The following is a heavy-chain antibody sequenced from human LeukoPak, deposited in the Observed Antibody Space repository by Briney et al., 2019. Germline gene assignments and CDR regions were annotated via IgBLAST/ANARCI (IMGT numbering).Heavy chain of an antibody. Sequence: PSDTLSLPCTVSGRPMNIRSYHGPRIRQPPAEGLESYGYICYNRSPHYHPSLKSRVTISVHTPNNQYSQQLGAVSAADTAVYYCVRHLRDYYGSGPLDYWGQGTRVSLSS. CDR2: ICYNRSP. V-gene: IGHV4-39*01. D-gene: IGHD3-10*01. CDR3: VRHLRDYYGSGPLDY. J-gene: IGHJ4*02. CDR1: GRPMNIRSYH.